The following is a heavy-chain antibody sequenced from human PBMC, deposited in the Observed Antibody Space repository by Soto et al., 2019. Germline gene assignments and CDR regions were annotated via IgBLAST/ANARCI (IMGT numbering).Heavy chain of an antibody. CDR1: GDSFNTFA. CDR2: IIPNFDTP. D-gene: IGHD3-22*01. V-gene: IGHV1-69*06. CDR3: ARPYSDSSGYYLWYFDY. Sequence: QVQLVQSGAEVKKPGSSVKLSCKASGDSFNTFAVTWVRQAPGQGLEWMGGIIPNFDTPNYAQKFQGRVTIIADKSTSTSYMELSTLRSEDTAVYYCARPYSDSSGYYLWYFDYWGQGTLVTVSS. J-gene: IGHJ4*02.